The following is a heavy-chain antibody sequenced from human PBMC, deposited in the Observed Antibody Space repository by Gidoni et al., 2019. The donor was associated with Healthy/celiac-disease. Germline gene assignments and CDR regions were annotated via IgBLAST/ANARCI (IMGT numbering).Heavy chain of an antibody. J-gene: IGHJ2*01. Sequence: QVQLQQWGAGLLKPSETLSLTCAVYGGSFSGYYWSWIRQPPGKGLEWIGEINHSGSTNYNPSLKSRVTISVDTSKNQFSLKLSSVTAADTAVYYCARSLPSVLYWYFDLWGRGTLVTVSS. V-gene: IGHV4-34*01. CDR2: INHSGST. CDR1: GGSFSGYY. CDR3: ARSLPSVLYWYFDL.